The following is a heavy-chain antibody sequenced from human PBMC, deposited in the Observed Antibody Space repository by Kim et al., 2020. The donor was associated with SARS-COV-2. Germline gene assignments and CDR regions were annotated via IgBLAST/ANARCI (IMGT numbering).Heavy chain of an antibody. CDR1: GFIVSSNY. V-gene: IGHV3-53*01. D-gene: IGHD2-15*01. CDR3: ARAPVCSGGSCYSM. J-gene: IGHJ4*02. Sequence: GGSLRLSCAASGFIVSSNYMSWVRQAPGKGLEWVSVIYSGGSTYYAESVKGRFTISRDNSKNTLYLQMNSLRAEDTAVYYCARAPVCSGGSCYSMWGQGTLVTVSS. CDR2: IYSGGST.